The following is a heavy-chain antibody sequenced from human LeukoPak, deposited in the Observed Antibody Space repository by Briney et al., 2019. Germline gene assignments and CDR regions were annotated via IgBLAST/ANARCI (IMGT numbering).Heavy chain of an antibody. CDR2: MSGNGGTT. Sequence: GGSLTLSCAASGFIFSSYAMSWVRQAPGQGLEWVSGMSGNGGTTYYADSVKGRFTISRDNSKNTLYLQMNNLRVEDTAVYYCARRDYYDSSGYSPLFDYWGQGTLVTVSS. J-gene: IGHJ4*02. V-gene: IGHV3-23*01. D-gene: IGHD3-22*01. CDR1: GFIFSSYA. CDR3: ARRDYYDSSGYSPLFDY.